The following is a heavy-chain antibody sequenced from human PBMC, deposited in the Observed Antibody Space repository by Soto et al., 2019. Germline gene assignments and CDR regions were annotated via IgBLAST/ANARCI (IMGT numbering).Heavy chain of an antibody. V-gene: IGHV3-30*03. CDR1: GFSFSNSG. D-gene: IGHD2-8*02. CDR3: ARDYARGWCQF. J-gene: IGHJ4*02. CDR2: ISFDGDK. Sequence: GVSLRLSCTASGFSFSNSGIQWVRQTPGKGLEWVALISFDGDKYYVDSVKGRFTISRDNPTNTVYLQMNRLRPEDTGVYYCARDYARGWCQFWGQGTLLTVSS.